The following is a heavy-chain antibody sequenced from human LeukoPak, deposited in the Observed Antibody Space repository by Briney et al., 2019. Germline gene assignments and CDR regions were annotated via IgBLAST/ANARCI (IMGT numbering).Heavy chain of an antibody. Sequence: GGSLRLSCAASGFIFTNYAMSWVRQAPGKGLEWVSFISASGGSTHYADSVKGRFTISRDNSNNTLYLQINSLRAEDTAAYYCAKGAQYDFWSGYTLEYFDVWGKGTLVTVSS. CDR1: GFIFTNYA. CDR2: ISASGGST. D-gene: IGHD3-3*01. CDR3: AKGAQYDFWSGYTLEYFDV. J-gene: IGHJ4*02. V-gene: IGHV3-23*01.